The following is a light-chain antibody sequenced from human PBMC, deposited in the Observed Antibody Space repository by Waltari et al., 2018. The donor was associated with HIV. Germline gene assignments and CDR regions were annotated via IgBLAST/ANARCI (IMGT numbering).Light chain of an antibody. CDR1: SGSIANNF. V-gene: IGLV6-57*03. CDR3: QSYDNSIWV. CDR2: KDT. Sequence: FMLTQPHSVSESPGKTVTISCTRSSGSIANNFVQWYQQRPGSAPTTVIYKDTQRPSVIPDQLSGSIDSSANSASLTISGLKTEDEADYYCQSYDNSIWVFGGGTKLTVL. J-gene: IGLJ3*02.